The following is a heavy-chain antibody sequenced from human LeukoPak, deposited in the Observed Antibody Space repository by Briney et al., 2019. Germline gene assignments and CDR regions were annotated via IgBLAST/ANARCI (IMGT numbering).Heavy chain of an antibody. J-gene: IGHJ4*02. CDR3: ARAARGVFGVVISYYFDY. V-gene: IGHV3-30*04. CDR1: GFTFSSYA. Sequence: GGSLRLSCAASGFTFSSYAMHWVRQAPGKGLEWVAVISYDGSNKYYADSVKGRFTISRDNSKSTLYLQMNSLRAEDTAVYYCARAARGVFGVVISYYFDYWGQGTLVTVSS. CDR2: ISYDGSNK. D-gene: IGHD3-3*01.